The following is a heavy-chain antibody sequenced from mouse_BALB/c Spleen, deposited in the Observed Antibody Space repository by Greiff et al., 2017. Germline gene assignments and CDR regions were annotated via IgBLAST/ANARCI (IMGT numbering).Heavy chain of an antibody. Sequence: EVHLVESGGGLVQPGGSRKLSCAASGFTFSSFGMHWVRQAPEKGLEWVAYISSGSSTIYYADTVKGRFTISRDNPKNTLFLQMTSLRSEDTAMYYCARAPYEDYAMDYWGQGTSVTVSS. J-gene: IGHJ4*01. CDR1: GFTFSSFG. V-gene: IGHV5-17*02. CDR3: ARAPYEDYAMDY. CDR2: ISSGSSTI. D-gene: IGHD2-3*01.